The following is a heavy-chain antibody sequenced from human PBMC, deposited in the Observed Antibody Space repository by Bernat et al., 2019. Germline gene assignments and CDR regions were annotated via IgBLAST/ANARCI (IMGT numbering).Heavy chain of an antibody. CDR2: MSYDGSHK. V-gene: IGHV3-30*18. J-gene: IGHJ6*02. Sequence: QVQLVEFGGAVVQPGRSLRLSCAASGFTFSSYGMHWVRQAPVKGLEWVAVMSYDGSHKYSADTVKGRFNIPKDNSKNTLYLHMNSRRAEDTAVYYCAKDMGEGIRRDLVVPTGPDYYGMDVWGQGTTVTVSS. CDR1: GFTFSSYG. D-gene: IGHD2-2*01. CDR3: AKDMGEGIRRDLVVPTGPDYYGMDV.